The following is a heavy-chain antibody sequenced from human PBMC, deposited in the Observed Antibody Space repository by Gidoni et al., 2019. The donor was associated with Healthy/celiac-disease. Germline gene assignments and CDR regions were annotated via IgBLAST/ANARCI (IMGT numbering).Heavy chain of an antibody. Sequence: EVQLLESGGGLVQPGGSLRLSCAASGFTFSSYAMSWFRQSPGKGLDGVSVMSGSGGSTHYADSGKGRFTISRDNSKNTLYLQMNSRRAEDTAVYYCAKAHYYDSSGYYFGGQGTLVTVSS. CDR3: AKAHYYDSSGYYF. J-gene: IGHJ4*02. CDR2: MSGSGGST. D-gene: IGHD3-22*01. V-gene: IGHV3-23*01. CDR1: GFTFSSYA.